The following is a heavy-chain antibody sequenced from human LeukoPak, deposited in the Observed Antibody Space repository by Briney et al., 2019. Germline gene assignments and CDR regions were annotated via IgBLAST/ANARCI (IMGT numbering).Heavy chain of an antibody. CDR2: INHSGRA. Sequence: PSETWYPTVPLYGGPFVGLSWSWIRKPPGKGLEWIGEINHSGRASYKPSLKSRVTISVDTSKNQFSLRWNSVTAADTAVYYSASRRSPSIVGSGRQTYYYYYGMDVWGQGTTVTVSS. J-gene: IGHJ6*02. V-gene: IGHV4-34*01. CDR3: ASRRSPSIVGSGRQTYYYYYGMDV. D-gene: IGHD3-10*01. CDR1: GGPFVGLS.